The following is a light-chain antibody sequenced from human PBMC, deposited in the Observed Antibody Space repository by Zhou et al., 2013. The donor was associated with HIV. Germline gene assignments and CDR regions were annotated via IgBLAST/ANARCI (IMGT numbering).Light chain of an antibody. CDR1: QSVSSN. V-gene: IGKV3-15*01. Sequence: EIVMTQSPATLSVSPGERATLSCRASQSVSSNVAWYQQKPGQAPRLLIYAASTRATGIPATFSGSGSGTEFTLTISSLQSEDFAVYYCQQRSNWPGYTFGQGTKLEIK. CDR3: QQRSNWPGYT. CDR2: AAS. J-gene: IGKJ2*01.